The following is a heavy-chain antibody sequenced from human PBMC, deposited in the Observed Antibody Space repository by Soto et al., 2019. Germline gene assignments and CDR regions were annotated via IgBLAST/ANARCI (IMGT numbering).Heavy chain of an antibody. V-gene: IGHV1-69*13. J-gene: IGHJ6*02. CDR3: ARGRFLECTDYYYYGMDV. CDR1: GGTFSSYA. CDR2: IIPIFGTA. Sequence: SVRVSCKASGGTFSSYAISWVRQAPGQGLEWMGGIIPIFGTANYAQKFQGRVTITADESTSTAYMELSSLRSEDTAVYYCARGRFLECTDYYYYGMDVWGQGTTVTVS. D-gene: IGHD3-3*01.